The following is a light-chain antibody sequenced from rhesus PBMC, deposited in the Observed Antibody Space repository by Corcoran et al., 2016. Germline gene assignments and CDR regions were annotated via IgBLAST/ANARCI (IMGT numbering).Light chain of an antibody. CDR2: AAY. J-gene: IGKJ4*01. CDR3: LQCCSTPLT. V-gene: IGKV1-36*02. CDR1: QAISDY. Sequence: DIQMTQSPSSLSASVGDRVTITCRASQAISDYLSWYQQKPGKASKRLIYAAYSLESGVPSRFSGSGSGTEFPLTLSRLQSEDFSAYYCLQCCSTPLTFGGGTKVELK.